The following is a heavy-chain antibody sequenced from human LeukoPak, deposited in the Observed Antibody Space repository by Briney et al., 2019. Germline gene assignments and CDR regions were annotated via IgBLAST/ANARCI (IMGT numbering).Heavy chain of an antibody. CDR1: GFTLSSDW. CDR2: IKSKTNGGTT. D-gene: IGHD3-10*01. V-gene: IGHV3-15*07. J-gene: IGHJ4*02. CDR3: VRELSGSFDY. Sequence: PGGSLRLSCVVSGFTLSSDWMNWVRQVPGRGLEWVGLIKSKTNGGTTDYTTPVKGRFTISRDDSKNTLYLQMNSLKIEDTAVYYCVRELSGSFDYWGQGTLVTVSS.